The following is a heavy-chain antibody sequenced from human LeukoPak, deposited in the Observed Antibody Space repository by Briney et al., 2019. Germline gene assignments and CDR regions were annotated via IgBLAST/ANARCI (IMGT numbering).Heavy chain of an antibody. D-gene: IGHD3-3*01. J-gene: IGHJ4*02. V-gene: IGHV3-23*01. CDR3: AKPYDFWSGYYGY. Sequence: PGGSLRLSCAASGFTFSSYAMSWVRQAPGKGLEWVSAISGSGGSTYYADSVKGRSTISRDNSKNTLYLQMNSLRAEDTAVYCCAKPYDFWSGYYGYWGQGTLVTVSS. CDR1: GFTFSSYA. CDR2: ISGSGGST.